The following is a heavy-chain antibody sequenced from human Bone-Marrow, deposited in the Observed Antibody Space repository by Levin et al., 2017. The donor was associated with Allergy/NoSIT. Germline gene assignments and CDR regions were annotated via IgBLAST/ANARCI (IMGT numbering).Heavy chain of an antibody. CDR3: AKDYFVAAAGTTAVNWFDP. Sequence: GESLKISCAASGFTFSSYGMHWVRQAPGKGLEWVAVISYDGSNKYYADSVKGRFTISRDNSKNTLYLQMNSLRAEDTAVYYCAKDYFVAAAGTTAVNWFDPWGQGTLVTVSS. CDR2: ISYDGSNK. J-gene: IGHJ5*02. D-gene: IGHD6-13*01. V-gene: IGHV3-30*18. CDR1: GFTFSSYG.